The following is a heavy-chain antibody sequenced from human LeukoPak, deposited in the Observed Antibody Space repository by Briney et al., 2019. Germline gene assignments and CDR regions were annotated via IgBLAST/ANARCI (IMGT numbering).Heavy chain of an antibody. V-gene: IGHV3-64*01. Sequence: GGSLRLSCAASGFTFSSYAMHWVRQAPGKGLEYVSAISSNGGSTYYANSVKGRFTISRDNSKNTLYLQMGSLRAEDMAVYYWARDLAARGDYYFDYWGQGTLVTVSS. CDR1: GFTFSSYA. CDR3: ARDLAARGDYYFDY. D-gene: IGHD6-6*01. J-gene: IGHJ4*02. CDR2: ISSNGGST.